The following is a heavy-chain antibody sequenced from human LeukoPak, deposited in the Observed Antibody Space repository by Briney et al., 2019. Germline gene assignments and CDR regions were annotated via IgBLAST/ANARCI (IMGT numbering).Heavy chain of an antibody. Sequence: SGPTLVNPTQTLTLTCTFSGFSVSTSGMRVGWIRQPPGKALEWLARIDWGDDKFYSPSLQTRLTISTDTSKNQVVLTMTNMDPVDTATYYCARLNSGTYLDYWGQGTLVTVSS. CDR3: ARLNSGTYLDY. J-gene: IGHJ4*02. V-gene: IGHV2-70*04. D-gene: IGHD1-26*01. CDR2: IDWGDDK. CDR1: GFSVSTSGMR.